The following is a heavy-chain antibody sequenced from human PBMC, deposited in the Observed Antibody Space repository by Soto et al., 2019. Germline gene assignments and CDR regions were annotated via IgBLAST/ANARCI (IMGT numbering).Heavy chain of an antibody. CDR1: GGSISSGGYY. CDR2: IYYSGST. D-gene: IGHD3-16*01. V-gene: IGHV4-31*03. Sequence: SETLSLTCTVSGGSISSGGYYWSWIRQHPGKGLEWIGYIYYSGSTYYNPSLRSRVTISVDTSKNQFSLKLSSVTAADTAVYYCARAVSLGGLTDYWGQGTLVTVSS. J-gene: IGHJ4*02. CDR3: ARAVSLGGLTDY.